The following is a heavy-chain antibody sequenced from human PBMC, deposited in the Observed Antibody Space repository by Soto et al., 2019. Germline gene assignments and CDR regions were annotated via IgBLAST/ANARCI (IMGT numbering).Heavy chain of an antibody. CDR1: GGSISSGGYY. D-gene: IGHD6-13*01. V-gene: IGHV4-31*03. J-gene: IGHJ6*03. CDR2: IYYSGST. Sequence: QVQLQESGPGLVKPSQTLSLTCTVSGGSISSGGYYWSWIRQHPGKGLEWIGYIYYSGSTYYNPSLKRRVTIAVETSKNQFSLKLSSVTAADTAVYYYARGRRRAAAGKDYYYYYYMDVWGKGTTVTVSS. CDR3: ARGRRRAAAGKDYYYYYYMDV.